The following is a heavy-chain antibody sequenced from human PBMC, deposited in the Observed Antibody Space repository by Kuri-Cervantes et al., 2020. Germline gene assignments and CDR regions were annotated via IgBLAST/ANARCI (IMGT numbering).Heavy chain of an antibody. D-gene: IGHD3-3*01. Sequence: GESLKISCAASGFTFDDYAMHWVRQAPGKGLEWVAVISYDGSNKYYADSVKGRFTISRDNSKNTLYLQMNSLRAEDTAVYYCARGGYDFWSGYYPFDYWGQGTLVTVSS. CDR3: ARGGYDFWSGYYPFDY. J-gene: IGHJ4*02. V-gene: IGHV3-30-3*01. CDR2: ISYDGSNK. CDR1: GFTFDDYA.